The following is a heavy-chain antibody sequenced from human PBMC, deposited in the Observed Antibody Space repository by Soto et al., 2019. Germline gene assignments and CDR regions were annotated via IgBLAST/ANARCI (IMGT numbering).Heavy chain of an antibody. V-gene: IGHV4-31*03. Sequence: PSETLSLTCTVSGGSISSGGYYWSWIRQHPGKGLEWIGYIYYSGSTYYNPSLKSRVTISVDTSKNQFSLKLSSVTAADTAVYYCAGGGTYYYDSSGSLLGYWGQGTLVTVSS. CDR1: GGSISSGGYY. CDR2: IYYSGST. D-gene: IGHD3-22*01. J-gene: IGHJ4*02. CDR3: AGGGTYYYDSSGSLLGY.